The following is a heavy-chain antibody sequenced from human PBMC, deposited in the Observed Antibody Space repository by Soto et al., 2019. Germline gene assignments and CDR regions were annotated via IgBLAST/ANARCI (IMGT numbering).Heavy chain of an antibody. CDR2: INPSGGST. CDR1: GYTFTSYY. Sequence: ASVKVSCKASGYTFTSYYMHWVRQPPGQGLEWMGIINPSGGSTSYAQKFQGRVTMTRDTSTSTVYMELSSLRSEDTAVYYCAREAAPIGWDIVVVPWGWFDAWGQGTLVTVSS. D-gene: IGHD2-2*01. J-gene: IGHJ5*02. V-gene: IGHV1-46*03. CDR3: AREAAPIGWDIVVVPWGWFDA.